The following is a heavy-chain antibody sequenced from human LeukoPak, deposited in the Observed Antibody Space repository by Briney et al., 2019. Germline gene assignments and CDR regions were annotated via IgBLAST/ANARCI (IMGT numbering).Heavy chain of an antibody. CDR1: GFTFSSYS. CDR3: AKGIAAGGSYFDY. V-gene: IGHV3-23*01. Sequence: GGSLRLSCAASGFTFSSYSMSWVRQAPGKGLEWVSAISGGGSSTYYADSVKGRFTISRDNSNNTLYLQMNSLRAEDTAIYYGAKGIAAGGSYFDYWGQGTRVTVSS. CDR2: ISGGGSST. D-gene: IGHD6-13*01. J-gene: IGHJ4*02.